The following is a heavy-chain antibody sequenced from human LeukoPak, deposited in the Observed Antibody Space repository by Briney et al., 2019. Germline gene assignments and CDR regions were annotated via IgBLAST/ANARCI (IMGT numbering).Heavy chain of an antibody. CDR2: IYYSGST. J-gene: IGHJ4*02. CDR3: ARRGGVYYGDFLDY. V-gene: IGHV4-39*01. D-gene: IGHD4-17*01. CDR1: GGSISSSSYY. Sequence: PSETLSLTCTVSGGSISSSSYYWGWIRQPPGKGLEWIGSIYYSGSTYYNPSLKSRVTISVDTSKNQFSLKLSSVTAADTAVYYRARRGGVYYGDFLDYWGQGTLVTVSS.